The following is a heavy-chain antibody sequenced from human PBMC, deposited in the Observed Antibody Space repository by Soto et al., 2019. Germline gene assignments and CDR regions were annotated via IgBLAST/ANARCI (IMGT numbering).Heavy chain of an antibody. D-gene: IGHD6-19*01. J-gene: IGHJ4*02. CDR2: ISTSSSYI. CDR1: GFTFSAYS. V-gene: IGHV3-21*01. Sequence: GGSLRLSCAASGFTFSAYSMNWVRQAPGKGLEWVSAISTSSSYIYYADSVKGRFTISRDNAKKSLYLQMNSLRAADTAVYYCVRVGAVAVTRNFDYWGQGTLVTVSS. CDR3: VRVGAVAVTRNFDY.